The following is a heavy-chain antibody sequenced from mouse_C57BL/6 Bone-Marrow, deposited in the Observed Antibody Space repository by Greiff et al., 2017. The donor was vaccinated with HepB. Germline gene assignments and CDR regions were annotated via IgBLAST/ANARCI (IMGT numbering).Heavy chain of an antibody. V-gene: IGHV1-81*01. D-gene: IGHD1-1*01. J-gene: IGHJ3*01. CDR2: IYPRSGNT. Sequence: VQVVESGAELARPGASVKLSCKASGYTFTSYGISWVKQRTGQGLEWIGEIYPRSGNTYYNEKFKGKATLTADKSSSTAYMELRSLTSEDSAVYFCASIITTVVDRFAYWGQGTLVTVSA. CDR3: ASIITTVVDRFAY. CDR1: GYTFTSYG.